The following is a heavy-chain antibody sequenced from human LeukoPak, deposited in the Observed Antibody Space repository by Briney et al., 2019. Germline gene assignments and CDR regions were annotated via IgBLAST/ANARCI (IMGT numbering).Heavy chain of an antibody. J-gene: IGHJ4*02. Sequence: GGTLRLSCAASGFTFSSYIMNWVRQAPGKGLEWVSSISSSSSYIYYADSVKGRFTISRDNAKNTLYLQMNSLRPENTAVYYCARDAVYSSSWQYYWGQGTLVTVSS. CDR2: ISSSSSYI. CDR3: ARDAVYSSSWQYY. V-gene: IGHV3-21*01. CDR1: GFTFSSYI. D-gene: IGHD6-13*01.